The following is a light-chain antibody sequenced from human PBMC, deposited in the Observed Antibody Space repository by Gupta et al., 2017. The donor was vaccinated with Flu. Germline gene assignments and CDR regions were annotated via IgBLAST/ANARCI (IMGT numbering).Light chain of an antibody. CDR3: QSYKSSRTGSV. Sequence: ITISCTGTSSDVGGDNDVSWYQQHPGTAPKLLMFGDSNRPSGVPNRVSGSKSGNTASLSISGLQAEDEADYYCQSYKSSRTGSVFGGGTNLTVL. CDR2: GDS. CDR1: SSDVGGDND. J-gene: IGLJ2*01. V-gene: IGLV2-14*04.